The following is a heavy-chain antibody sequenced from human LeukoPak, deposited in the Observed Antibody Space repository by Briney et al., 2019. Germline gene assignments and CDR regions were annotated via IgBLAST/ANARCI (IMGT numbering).Heavy chain of an antibody. V-gene: IGHV6-1*01. CDR2: TYYRSKWYN. CDR3: ARRGIISGWYWAYYFDY. CDR1: GDSVSSNSAA. Sequence: SQTLSLTCAISGDSVSSNSAAWNWIRQSPSRGLEWLGRTYYRSKWYNDYAVSVKSRIIINPDTSKNQFSLHLNFVTPEDTAVYYCARRGIISGWYWAYYFDYWGQGTLVTVSS. D-gene: IGHD6-19*01. J-gene: IGHJ4*02.